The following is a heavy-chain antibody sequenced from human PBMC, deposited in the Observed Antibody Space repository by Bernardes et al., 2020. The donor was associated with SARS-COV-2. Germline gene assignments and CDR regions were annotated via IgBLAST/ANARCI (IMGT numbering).Heavy chain of an antibody. J-gene: IGHJ4*02. CDR3: ARSPLIGVAAPFDY. CDR2: FYTSGST. D-gene: IGHD6-19*01. CDR1: GGSISSGSYY. V-gene: IGHV4-61*02. Sequence: SETLSLTCTVSGGSISSGSYYWSWIRQSAGKGLEWIGRFYTSGSTHYNPSLKSRVTISLDTSKNQLSLKLSYVTAADTAVYYCARSPLIGVAAPFDYWGQGTLVTVSS.